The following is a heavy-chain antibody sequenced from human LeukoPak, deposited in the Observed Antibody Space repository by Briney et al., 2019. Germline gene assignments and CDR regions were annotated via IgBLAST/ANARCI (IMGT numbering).Heavy chain of an antibody. CDR2: IYHSGST. CDR1: GGSISSSNW. CDR3: ARDLHGGVTHVGGFDY. Sequence: SETLSLTCAVSGGSISSSNWWSWVRQPPGKGLEWIGEIYHSGSTNYNPSLKSRVTISVDKSKNQFSLKLSSVTAADTAVYYCARDLHGGVTHVGGFDYWGQGTLVTVSS. D-gene: IGHD3-16*01. V-gene: IGHV4-4*02. J-gene: IGHJ4*02.